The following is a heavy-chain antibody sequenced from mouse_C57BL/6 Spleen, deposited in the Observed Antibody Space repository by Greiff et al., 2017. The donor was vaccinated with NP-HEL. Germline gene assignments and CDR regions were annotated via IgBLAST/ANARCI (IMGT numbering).Heavy chain of an antibody. Sequence: EVMLVESGEGLVKPGGSLKLSCAASGFTFSSYAMSWVRQTPEKRLEWVAYISSGGDYIYYADTVKGRFTISRDNARNTLYLQMSSLKSEDTAMYYCTRDESYGSSYLYYAMDYWGQGTSVTVSS. CDR3: TRDESYGSSYLYYAMDY. J-gene: IGHJ4*01. CDR2: ISSGGDYI. V-gene: IGHV5-9-1*02. D-gene: IGHD1-1*01. CDR1: GFTFSSYA.